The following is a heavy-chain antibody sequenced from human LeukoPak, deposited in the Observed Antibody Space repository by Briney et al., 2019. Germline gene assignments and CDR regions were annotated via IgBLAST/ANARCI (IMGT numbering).Heavy chain of an antibody. CDR2: ISYDGSNK. CDR3: ARATDYYDGSGYQLGGY. CDR1: GFTFSSYA. D-gene: IGHD3-22*01. V-gene: IGHV3-30-3*01. Sequence: PGRSLRLSYAASGFTFSSYAMHWVRQAPGKGLEWVAVISYDGSNKYYADSVKGRFTISRDNSKNTLCLQMNSLRAEDTAVFYCARATDYYDGSGYQLGGYWGQGTLVTVSS. J-gene: IGHJ4*02.